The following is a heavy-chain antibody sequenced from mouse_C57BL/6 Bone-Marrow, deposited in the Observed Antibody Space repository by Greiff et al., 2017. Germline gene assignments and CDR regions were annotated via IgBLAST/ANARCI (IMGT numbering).Heavy chain of an antibody. D-gene: IGHD2-4*01. CDR2: INYDGSST. CDR3: ARGNDYFAY. Sequence: EVNVVESEGGLVQPGSSMKLSCTASGFTFSDYYMAWVRQVPEKGLEWVANINYDGSSTYYLDSLKSRFIISRDNAKNILYLQMSSLKSEDTATYYCARGNDYFAYWGQGTLVTVSA. CDR1: GFTFSDYY. V-gene: IGHV5-16*01. J-gene: IGHJ3*01.